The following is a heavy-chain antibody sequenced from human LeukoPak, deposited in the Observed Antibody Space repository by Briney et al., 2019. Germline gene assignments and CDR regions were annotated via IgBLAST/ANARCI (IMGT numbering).Heavy chain of an antibody. CDR3: ARVRDYGDYPPDY. D-gene: IGHD4-17*01. J-gene: IGHJ4*02. CDR1: GFTFSGYS. V-gene: IGHV3-48*01. Sequence: PGGSLRLSCAASGFTFSGYSMNWVRQAPGKGLEWVSYVSGSGSTIYYADSVKGRFTISRDNAKNSVHLQMSSLRAEDTAVYYCARVRDYGDYPPDYWGQGTLVTVSS. CDR2: VSGSGSTI.